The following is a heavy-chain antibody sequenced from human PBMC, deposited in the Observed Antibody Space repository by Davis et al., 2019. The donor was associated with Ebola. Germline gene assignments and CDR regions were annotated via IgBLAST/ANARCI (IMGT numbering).Heavy chain of an antibody. CDR1: GYSFTSYW. D-gene: IGHD3-3*01. J-gene: IGHJ6*02. CDR3: ARLTIFGVVYYYGMDV. V-gene: IGHV5-51*01. Sequence: GGSLRLSCKGSGYSFTSYWIGWVRQMPGKGLEWMGIIYPGDSDTRYSPSFQGQVTISADKSISTAYLQWSSLKASDTAMYYCARLTIFGVVYYYGMDVWGQGTTVTVSS. CDR2: IYPGDSDT.